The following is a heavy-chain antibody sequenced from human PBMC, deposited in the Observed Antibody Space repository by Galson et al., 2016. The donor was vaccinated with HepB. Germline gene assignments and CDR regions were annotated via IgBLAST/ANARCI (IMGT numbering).Heavy chain of an antibody. CDR1: GFAFFDYA. J-gene: IGHJ4*02. CDR2: ISGSSGTT. V-gene: IGHV3-23*01. D-gene: IGHD2-15*01. Sequence: SLRLSCAASGFAFFDYAMTWVRQAPGKGLEWVSGISGSSGTTDYVDSVKGRFTISRDNSKNTVYLQMNSLRAEDTAAYYCAKEYCRGGSCHVDSWGQGTLVTVSS. CDR3: AKEYCRGGSCHVDS.